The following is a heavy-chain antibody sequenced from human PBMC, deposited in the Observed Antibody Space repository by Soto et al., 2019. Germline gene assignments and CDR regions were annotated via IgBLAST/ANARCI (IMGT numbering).Heavy chain of an antibody. CDR1: GGTFSSYT. Sequence: QVQLVQSGAEVKKPGSSVKVSCKASGGTFSSYTISWVRQAPGQGLEWMGGIIPIFGTANYAQKFQGRVTITADESTSTGYMELSSLRSADTAVYYCATQGLPNYYYSGMDVWGQGTTVTVSS. J-gene: IGHJ6*02. D-gene: IGHD5-18*01. CDR3: ATQGLPNYYYSGMDV. V-gene: IGHV1-69*12. CDR2: IIPIFGTA.